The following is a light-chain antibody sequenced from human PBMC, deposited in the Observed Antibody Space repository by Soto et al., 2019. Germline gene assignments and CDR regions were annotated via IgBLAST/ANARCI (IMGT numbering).Light chain of an antibody. J-gene: IGKJ2*01. V-gene: IGKV3-15*01. CDR2: GES. CDR3: QQYNTWPYT. Sequence: EIVMTQSPATLSVSPGERATLSCRASPSVTSHLAWYQQKPGQAPRLLIYGESNRATGVPARFSGSGSGTEFTLTISSLQSEDFAVYYCQQYNTWPYTFGQGTKLEI. CDR1: PSVTSH.